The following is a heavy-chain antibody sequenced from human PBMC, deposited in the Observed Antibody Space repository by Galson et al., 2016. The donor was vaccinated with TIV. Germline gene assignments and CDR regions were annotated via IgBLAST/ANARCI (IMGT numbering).Heavy chain of an antibody. J-gene: IGHJ4*02. CDR2: ISWNSGTI. D-gene: IGHD7-27*01. CDR1: GFTFSSYA. Sequence: SLRLSCAASGFTFSSYAMHWVRQAPGKGLEWVSGISWNSGTIHYADSVKGRFTISRDNAKNSLYLQMNSLRYEDTSFYYCAKDVRSSPTGGGYFDQWGPGTLVTVSS. CDR3: AKDVRSSPTGGGYFDQ. V-gene: IGHV3-9*01.